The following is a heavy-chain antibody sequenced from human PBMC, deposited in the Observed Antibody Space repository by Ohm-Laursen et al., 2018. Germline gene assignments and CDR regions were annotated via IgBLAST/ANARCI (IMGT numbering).Heavy chain of an antibody. CDR1: GFNFETHS. J-gene: IGHJ3*02. CDR2: ITKNGATE. V-gene: IGHV3-48*02. Sequence: SLRLSCAASGFNFETHSMNWVRQAPGKGLGWVSCITKNGATEYADSVKGRFTITRDNAMKSVFLQMNSLRDEDTTVYYCTGDGVAAHPGDAFDIWGHGTMVTVSS. D-gene: IGHD2-15*01. CDR3: TGDGVAAHPGDAFDI.